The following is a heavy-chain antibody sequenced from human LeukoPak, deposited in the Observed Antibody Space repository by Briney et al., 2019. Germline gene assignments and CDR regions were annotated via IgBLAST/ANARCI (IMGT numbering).Heavy chain of an antibody. D-gene: IGHD2-2*02. CDR2: ISAYNGNT. V-gene: IGHV1-18*01. J-gene: IGHJ3*02. CDR3: ARDLRKAYCSSTSCYIYYIDI. Sequence: ASVKVSCKASGYTFTSYGISWVRQAPGQGLEWMGWISAYNGNTNYAQKLQGRVTMTTDTSTSTAYMELRSLRSDDTAVYYCARDLRKAYCSSTSCYIYYIDIWGQGTMVTVSS. CDR1: GYTFTSYG.